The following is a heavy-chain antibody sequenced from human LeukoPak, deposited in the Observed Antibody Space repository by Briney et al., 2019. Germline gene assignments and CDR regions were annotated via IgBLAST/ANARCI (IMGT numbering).Heavy chain of an antibody. J-gene: IGHJ5*02. D-gene: IGHD6-19*01. CDR3: AREGSSGWFDP. V-gene: IGHV3-48*01. Sequence: GGSLRLSCAASGFTLSSYSMNWVRQAPGKGLDWVSYISSTSSTVYYADSVKGRFTISRDNAKNSLYLQMNSLRAEDTAVYYCAREGSSGWFDPWGQGTLVTVSS. CDR2: ISSTSSTV. CDR1: GFTLSSYS.